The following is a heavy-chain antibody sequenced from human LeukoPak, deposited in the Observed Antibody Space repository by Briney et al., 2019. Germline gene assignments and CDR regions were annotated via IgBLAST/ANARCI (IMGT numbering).Heavy chain of an antibody. D-gene: IGHD6-19*01. Sequence: ASVKVSCKASGYSFNAYYIHWVRQAPGQGLEWMGWINPISGGATYSQKFQGRVTMTRDTSISTAYMELSRLRSDDTAVYYCARDSGVAAPLYDYWGQGTLVTVSS. CDR2: INPISGGA. CDR3: ARDSGVAAPLYDY. V-gene: IGHV1-2*02. J-gene: IGHJ4*02. CDR1: GYSFNAYY.